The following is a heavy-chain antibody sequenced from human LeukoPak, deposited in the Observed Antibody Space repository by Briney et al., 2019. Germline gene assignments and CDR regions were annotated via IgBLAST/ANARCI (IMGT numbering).Heavy chain of an antibody. CDR2: IRSKAYGGTT. CDR3: TRLTYYDLWSGPKGIFDY. CDR1: GFTFGDYA. D-gene: IGHD3-3*01. J-gene: IGHJ4*02. Sequence: GGSLRLSCTASGFTFGDYAMSWVRQAPGKGLEWVGFIRSKAYGGTTEYAASVKGRFTISRDDSKSIAYLQMNSLKTEDTAVYYCTRLTYYDLWSGPKGIFDYWGQGTLVTVSS. V-gene: IGHV3-49*04.